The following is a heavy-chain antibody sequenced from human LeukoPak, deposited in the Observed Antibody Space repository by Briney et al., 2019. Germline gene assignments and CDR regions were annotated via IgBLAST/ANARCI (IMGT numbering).Heavy chain of an antibody. J-gene: IGHJ3*02. CDR3: ARSEPTYYYDSSGYTAFDI. CDR2: IYYSGST. D-gene: IGHD3-22*01. Sequence: PSETLSLTCTVSGGSISSYYWSWIRQPPGKGLEWIGYIYYSGSTNYNPSLKSRVTISVDTSKNQFSLKLSSVTAADTAVYYCARSEPTYYYDSSGYTAFDIWGQGTMVTVSS. V-gene: IGHV4-59*12. CDR1: GGSISSYY.